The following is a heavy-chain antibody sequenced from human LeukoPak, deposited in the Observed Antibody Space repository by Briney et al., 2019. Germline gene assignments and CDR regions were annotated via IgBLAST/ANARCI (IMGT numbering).Heavy chain of an antibody. D-gene: IGHD3-16*01. V-gene: IGHV3-30*02. CDR3: AKGYRNHLLILLDS. Sequence: GGSLRLSCAASGFIFSSSDMHWVRQAPGKGLEWVAFIRYDGNNKHYADSVKGRLTITRDNSKNTLYPQMNSLRAADTAVYYCAKGYRNHLLILLDSWGQGTLVTVSS. CDR1: GFIFSSSD. J-gene: IGHJ5*01. CDR2: IRYDGNNK.